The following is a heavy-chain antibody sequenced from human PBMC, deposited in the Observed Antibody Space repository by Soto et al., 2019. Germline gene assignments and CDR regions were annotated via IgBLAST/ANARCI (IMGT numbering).Heavy chain of an antibody. D-gene: IGHD3-22*01. Sequence: PSETLSLTCTVSGGSISSYYWSWIRQPPGKGLEWIGYIYYSGSTNYNPSLKSRVTISVDTSKNQFSLKLSSVTAADTAVYYCATSTTYYYDSSGLPPLHYWGQGTLVTVS. V-gene: IGHV4-59*01. CDR2: IYYSGST. J-gene: IGHJ4*02. CDR1: GGSISSYY. CDR3: ATSTTYYYDSSGLPPLHY.